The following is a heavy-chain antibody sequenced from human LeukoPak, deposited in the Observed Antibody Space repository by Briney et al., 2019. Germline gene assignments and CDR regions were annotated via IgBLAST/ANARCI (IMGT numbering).Heavy chain of an antibody. CDR3: AKGTERYSKNFDY. Sequence: GGSLRLSCAASGFTFSSYGMSWVRQAPGKGLEWVSTISASGGSTYYADSVKGRFTISRDNSKNTLYLQMNSLRVEDTAVYYCAKGTERYSKNFDYWGQGILVSVSS. J-gene: IGHJ4*02. V-gene: IGHV3-23*01. D-gene: IGHD3-9*01. CDR2: ISASGGST. CDR1: GFTFSSYG.